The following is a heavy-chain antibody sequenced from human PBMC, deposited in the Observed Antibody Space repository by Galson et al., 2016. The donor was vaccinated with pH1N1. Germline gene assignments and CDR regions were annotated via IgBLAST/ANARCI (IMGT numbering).Heavy chain of an antibody. CDR2: INQIGDVK. V-gene: IGHV3-7*03. D-gene: IGHD4-23*01. CDR3: ARGRYDYDGDFGF. Sequence: SLRLSCAASGFTFSKYWMTWVRQAPGKGLEWVANINQIGDVKFYVDSVKGRFTISRDNAKNSVYLQMNSLRAGDTALCYCARGRYDYDGDFGFWGQGTLVTVSS. J-gene: IGHJ4*02. CDR1: GFTFSKYW.